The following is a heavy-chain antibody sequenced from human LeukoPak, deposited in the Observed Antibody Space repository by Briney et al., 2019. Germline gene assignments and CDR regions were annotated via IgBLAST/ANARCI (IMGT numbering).Heavy chain of an antibody. V-gene: IGHV3-15*01. Sequence: GGSLRLSCAAPGFMFHDYAIHWVRQAPGKGLEWVGRIKSKTDGGTTDYAAPVKDRFTISRDDSKNTLYLQMNTLKTEDTAVYYCTTIATHGDFDYWGQGTLVTVSP. CDR1: GFMFHDYA. CDR2: IKSKTDGGTT. CDR3: TTIATHGDFDY. D-gene: IGHD2-21*01. J-gene: IGHJ4*02.